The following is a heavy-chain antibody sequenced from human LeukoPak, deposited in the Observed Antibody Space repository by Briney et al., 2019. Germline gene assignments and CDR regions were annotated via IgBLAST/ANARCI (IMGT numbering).Heavy chain of an antibody. CDR2: INPNSGGT. J-gene: IGHJ6*02. D-gene: IGHD2-15*01. CDR3: ARFVVVVAATGLYYYYGMDV. CDR1: GYTFTGYY. Sequence: WASVKVSCKASGYTFTGYYMHWVRQAPGQGLEWMGWINPNSGGTNYAQKFQGRVTMTRDTSISTAYMELSRLRSDDTVVYYCARFVVVVAATGLYYYYGMDVWGQGTTVTVSS. V-gene: IGHV1-2*02.